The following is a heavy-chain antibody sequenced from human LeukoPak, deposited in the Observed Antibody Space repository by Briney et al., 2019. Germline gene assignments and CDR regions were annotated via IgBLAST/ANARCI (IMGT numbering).Heavy chain of an antibody. Sequence: GGSLRLSCAASGFTFSSYSMNWVRQAPGKGLEWVSSISSSSSYIYYADSVKGRFTISRDNAKNSLFLQMNSLRAEDTAVYYCARGYLGFWSGYDYYYYMDVWGKGTTVTVSS. CDR3: ARGYLGFWSGYDYYYYMDV. V-gene: IGHV3-21*01. D-gene: IGHD3-3*01. CDR2: ISSSSSYI. J-gene: IGHJ6*03. CDR1: GFTFSSYS.